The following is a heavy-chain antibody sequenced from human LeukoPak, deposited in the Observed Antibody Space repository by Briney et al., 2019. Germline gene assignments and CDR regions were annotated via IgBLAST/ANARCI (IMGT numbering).Heavy chain of an antibody. CDR1: GGSISSYY. CDR2: IYYSGST. D-gene: IGHD3-3*01. V-gene: IGHV4-59*01. CDR3: ARGYDFWSGANWFDP. J-gene: IGHJ5*02. Sequence: SETLSHTCTGSGGSISSYYWSWIRQPPGKGLEWIGYIYYSGSTTYNPSLTSRVTISVDTSKNQSSLKLSSVTAADTAVYYCARGYDFWSGANWFDPWGQGTLVTVSS.